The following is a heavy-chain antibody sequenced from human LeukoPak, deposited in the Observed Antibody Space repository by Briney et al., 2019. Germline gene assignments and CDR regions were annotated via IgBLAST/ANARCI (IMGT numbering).Heavy chain of an antibody. CDR2: ISSSSGTI. D-gene: IGHD3-22*01. Sequence: GGSLRLSCATSGFTFSSYSMNWVRQAPGKGLEWVSFISSSSGTIYSADSVKGRFTISRDNARNSLYLQMNSLRAEDTALYYCAKKKGIGYYPLHYWGQGTLVTVSS. V-gene: IGHV3-48*04. J-gene: IGHJ4*02. CDR3: AKKKGIGYYPLHY. CDR1: GFTFSSYS.